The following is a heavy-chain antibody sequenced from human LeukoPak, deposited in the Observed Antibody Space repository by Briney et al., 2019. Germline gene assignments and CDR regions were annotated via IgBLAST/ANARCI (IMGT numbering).Heavy chain of an antibody. CDR1: GYTLTELS. CDR2: FDPEDGET. D-gene: IGHD5/OR15-5a*01. CDR3: AIPPHVSPYYFDY. J-gene: IGHJ4*02. V-gene: IGHV1-24*01. Sequence: ASVKVSCKVSGYTLTELSMHWVRRAPGKGLEWMGGFDPEDGETIYAQKFQGRVTMTGDTSTDTAYMELSSLRSEDTAVYYCAIPPHVSPYYFDYWGQGTLVTVSS.